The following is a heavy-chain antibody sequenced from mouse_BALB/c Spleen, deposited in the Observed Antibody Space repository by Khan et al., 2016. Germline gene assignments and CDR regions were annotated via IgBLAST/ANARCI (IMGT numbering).Heavy chain of an antibody. CDR1: GFTFNTYA. CDR2: IRSKSNNHAT. J-gene: IGHJ1*01. D-gene: IGHD1-1*01. CDR3: VRHFYGSNWYFDV. V-gene: IGHV10-1*02. Sequence: EVQLVETGGGSVQPKGSLKLSCAASGFTFNTYAMNWVRQAPGKGLEWVARIRSKSNNHATYYADSVKDRFTISRDDSQSMLYLQMSNLKTEVTALYYAVRHFYGSNWYFDVWGAGTMVTVSS.